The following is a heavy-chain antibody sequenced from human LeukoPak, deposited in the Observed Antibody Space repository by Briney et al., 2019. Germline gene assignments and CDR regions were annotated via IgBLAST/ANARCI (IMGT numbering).Heavy chain of an antibody. Sequence: SVKVSCKASGGTFSSYAISWVRQAPGQGLEWMGGIIPIFGTANYAQKFQGRVTITTDESTSTAYMELSSLRSDDTAVYYCARGYYDFWSGPGYYYYYMDVWGKGTTVTVSS. D-gene: IGHD3-3*01. CDR1: GGTFSSYA. J-gene: IGHJ6*03. V-gene: IGHV1-69*05. CDR2: IIPIFGTA. CDR3: ARGYYDFWSGPGYYYYYMDV.